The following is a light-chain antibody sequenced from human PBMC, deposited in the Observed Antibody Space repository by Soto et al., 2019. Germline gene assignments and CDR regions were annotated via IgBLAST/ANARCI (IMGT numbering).Light chain of an antibody. Sequence: QSALTQPASVSGSPGQSITISCTGTSGDVGGHDYVSWYQQHPGKAPKLIIYEVTNRPSGVSNRFSGSKSGNTASLTISGLQAEDEADYYCSSYTSTSPYVFGTGTKLTVL. CDR1: SGDVGGHDY. V-gene: IGLV2-14*01. CDR2: EVT. CDR3: SSYTSTSPYV. J-gene: IGLJ1*01.